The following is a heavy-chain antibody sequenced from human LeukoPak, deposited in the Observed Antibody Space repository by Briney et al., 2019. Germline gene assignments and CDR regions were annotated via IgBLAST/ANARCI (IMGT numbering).Heavy chain of an antibody. D-gene: IGHD6-19*01. CDR3: ARDRISRAQGGWYPGLNWFDP. CDR1: GGSISSSSYY. Sequence: SETLSLTCTVSGGSISSSSYYWGWIRQPPGKGLEWIGSIYFSGTTYYNPSLQSRVTISVDTAKNQFSLKVTSVTAADTAAYYCARDRISRAQGGWYPGLNWFDPWGQGTLVTVSS. CDR2: IYFSGTT. J-gene: IGHJ5*02. V-gene: IGHV4-39*07.